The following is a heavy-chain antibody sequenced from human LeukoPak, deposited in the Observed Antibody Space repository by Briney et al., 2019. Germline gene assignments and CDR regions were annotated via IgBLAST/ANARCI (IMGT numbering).Heavy chain of an antibody. V-gene: IGHV4-4*07. CDR1: GGSISDYY. CDR2: VSTSGST. CDR3: ARGSAETWIWFDP. Sequence: PSETLSLTCTVSGGSISDYYWSWIRLPAGKGLEWIGRVSTSGSTDYNPSLKSRVTMPVDTSKNQFSLKLNSVTAADTAVYYCARGSAETWIWFDPWGQGTLVTVSS. J-gene: IGHJ5*02. D-gene: IGHD2-2*03.